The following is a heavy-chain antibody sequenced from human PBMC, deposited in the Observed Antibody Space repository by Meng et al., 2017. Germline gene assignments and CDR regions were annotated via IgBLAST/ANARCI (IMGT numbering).Heavy chain of an antibody. CDR3: AREGLSGSSLSFDY. J-gene: IGHJ4*02. CDR2: IYSGGST. D-gene: IGHD6-13*01. Sequence: GQLVGSGGGLDQPGGSLRLSCAASGFTVSSNYMSWVRQAPGKGLEWVSVIYSGGSTYYADSVKGRFTISRDNSKNTLYLQMNSLRAEDTAVYYCAREGLSGSSLSFDYWGQGTLVTVSS. V-gene: IGHV3-66*02. CDR1: GFTVSSNY.